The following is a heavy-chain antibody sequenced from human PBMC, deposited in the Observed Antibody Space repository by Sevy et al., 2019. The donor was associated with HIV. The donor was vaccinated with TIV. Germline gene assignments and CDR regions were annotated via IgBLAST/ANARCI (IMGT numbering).Heavy chain of an antibody. CDR1: GFPFSNYA. Sequence: GESLKICCAASGFPFSNYAMSWVRQAPGKGLEWVSTLIGGGSRTYYADSVTGRFIISRDNSRNTLYLQMNSLRAEDTAIYYCAKRRVQSGLSGGGANFGMDVCGRGTTVTVSS. CDR3: AKRRVQSGLSGGGANFGMDV. D-gene: IGHD2-8*02. V-gene: IGHV3-23*01. J-gene: IGHJ6*02. CDR2: LIGGGSRT.